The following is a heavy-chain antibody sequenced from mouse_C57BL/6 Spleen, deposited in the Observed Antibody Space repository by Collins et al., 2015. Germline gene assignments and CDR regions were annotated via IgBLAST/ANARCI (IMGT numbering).Heavy chain of an antibody. CDR3: ARKGNNYAGYFDY. D-gene: IGHD2-3*01. CDR2: IWTGGGT. J-gene: IGHJ2*01. Sequence: QVQLKESRTWPGGALTEPVHHMHCLWLLITNYAINWVRQPPGKGLEWLGVIWTGGGTNYNSALQSRLSISKDNSKSQVFLKMNGLQTDDSARYYCARKGNNYAGYFDYWGQGTTLTVSS. CDR1: LLITNYA. V-gene: IGHV2-9-1*01.